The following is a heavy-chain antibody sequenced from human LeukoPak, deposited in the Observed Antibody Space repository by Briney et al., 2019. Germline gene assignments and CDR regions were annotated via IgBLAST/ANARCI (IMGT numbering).Heavy chain of an antibody. Sequence: GASVKVSCKASGYTFTGYYMHWVRQAPGQGLEWMGWINPNSGGTNYAQKFQGRVTMTRDTSISTAYMELSRLRSDDTAVYYCAREGYGDYHYFDYWGQGTLVTVSS. D-gene: IGHD4-17*01. J-gene: IGHJ4*02. CDR3: AREGYGDYHYFDY. CDR1: GYTFTGYY. V-gene: IGHV1-2*02. CDR2: INPNSGGT.